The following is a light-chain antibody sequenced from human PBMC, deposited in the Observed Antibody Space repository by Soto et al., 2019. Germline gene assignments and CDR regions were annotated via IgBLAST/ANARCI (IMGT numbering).Light chain of an antibody. CDR2: DVS. CDR1: SSDVGGYNH. CDR3: SSYKSSSALVV. Sequence: QSALTQPASVSGSPGQSITISCTGTSSDVGGYNHVSWYQQHPGKAPKLMIYDVSNRPSGVSNRFSGSKSGNTASLTISGLPAEDDADDSCSSYKSSSALVVFGGGTKLTVL. J-gene: IGLJ2*01. V-gene: IGLV2-14*01.